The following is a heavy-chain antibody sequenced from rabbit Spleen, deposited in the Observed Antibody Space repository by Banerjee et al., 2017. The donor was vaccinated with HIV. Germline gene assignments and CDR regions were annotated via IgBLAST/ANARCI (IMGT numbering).Heavy chain of an antibody. CDR2: AIAGSSGST. CDR3: AKEGDTAYTTVRL. CDR1: GFSFNSGYD. Sequence: QSLEESGGDLVKPGASLTLTCKASGFSFNSGYDMCWVRQAPGKGLQWVACAIAGSSGSTYSATWAKGRFTISKPSSTTVTLQLTSLTAADTATYFCAKEGDTAYTTVRLWGPGTLVTVS. J-gene: IGHJ4*01. V-gene: IGHV1S40*01. D-gene: IGHD7-1*01.